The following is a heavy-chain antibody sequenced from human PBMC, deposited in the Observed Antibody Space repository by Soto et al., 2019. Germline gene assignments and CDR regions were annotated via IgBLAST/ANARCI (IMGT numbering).Heavy chain of an antibody. D-gene: IGHD2-2*01. CDR2: IYYSGST. Sequence: GPGPGLASETLSLTCTVSGGSISSGDYYWSWIRQPPGKGLEWIGYIYYSGSTYYNPSLKSRVTISVDTSKNQFSLKLSSVTAADTAVYYCARVSSPLFDPWGQGTLVTVSS. V-gene: IGHV4-30-4*01. J-gene: IGHJ5*02. CDR1: GGSISSGDYY. CDR3: ARVSSPLFDP.